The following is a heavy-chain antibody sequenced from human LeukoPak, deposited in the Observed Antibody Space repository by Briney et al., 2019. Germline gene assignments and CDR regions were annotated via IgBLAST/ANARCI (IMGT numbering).Heavy chain of an antibody. CDR1: GESSFSNYY. J-gene: IGHJ4*02. CDR3: SRQVVGNDY. Sequence: PSETLSLTCAVYGESSFSNYYWSWIRQTPGGALEWIGEINHSGYTNYNPSLKSRVTLSIDTSKNQFSLRLNSVTAADTAVYYCSRQVVGNDYWGQGTLVTDSS. CDR2: INHSGYT. V-gene: IGHV4-34*01. D-gene: IGHD3-22*01.